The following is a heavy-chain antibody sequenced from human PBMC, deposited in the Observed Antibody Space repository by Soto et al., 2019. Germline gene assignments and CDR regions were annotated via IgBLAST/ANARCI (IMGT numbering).Heavy chain of an antibody. D-gene: IGHD4-17*01. Sequence: PGGSLRLSCAASGFAFRSYAMHWIRQAPGKGLGWVAIISYDGTNQYYADSVEGRFTISRDNSKNTLYMQMNSLRAEDTAVYYCARDGDFGGYCFDYWGPGTLVTVSS. CDR2: ISYDGTNQ. V-gene: IGHV3-30-3*01. CDR3: ARDGDFGGYCFDY. CDR1: GFAFRSYA. J-gene: IGHJ4*02.